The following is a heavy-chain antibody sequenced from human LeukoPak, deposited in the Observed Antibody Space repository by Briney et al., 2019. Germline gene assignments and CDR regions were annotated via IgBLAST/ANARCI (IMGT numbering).Heavy chain of an antibody. V-gene: IGHV3-21*01. J-gene: IGHJ4*02. CDR3: ARTYGHFDD. CDR2: ITSGSSYI. Sequence: GGSLRLSCAASGFTFTSYTMNWVRQAPGKGLEWVSSITSGSSYIYYADSVKGRFTISRDNAKNSLYLQMTSLRVEDTAVYYCARTYGHFDDWGQGTLVTVSS. D-gene: IGHD4-17*01. CDR1: GFTFTSYT.